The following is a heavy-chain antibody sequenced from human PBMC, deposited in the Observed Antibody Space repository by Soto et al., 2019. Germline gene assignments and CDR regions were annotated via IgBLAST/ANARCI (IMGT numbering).Heavy chain of an antibody. CDR2: IDPSDSYT. J-gene: IGHJ6*02. D-gene: IGHD3-22*01. Sequence: GESLKSSCKGSGYSFTSYWISWVRQMPGKGLEWMGRIDPSDSYTNYSPSFQGHVTISADKSISTAYLQWSSLKASDTAMYYCARQPYYYDSSGYYHYYYGMDVWGQGTTVTVSS. CDR1: GYSFTSYW. V-gene: IGHV5-10-1*01. CDR3: ARQPYYYDSSGYYHYYYGMDV.